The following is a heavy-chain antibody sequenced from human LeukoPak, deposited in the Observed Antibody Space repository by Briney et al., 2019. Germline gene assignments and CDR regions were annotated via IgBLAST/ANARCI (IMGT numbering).Heavy chain of an antibody. Sequence: SETLSLICAVYGGSFSGYYWRWTPHPPGKGLKWIGEINHSGSTNYNPSLKSRVTIAVDTPKNQFSLKLSSVTAADTAVYYCARGGIAARRLDYWGQGTLVTVSS. CDR1: GGSFSGYY. J-gene: IGHJ4*02. V-gene: IGHV4-34*01. CDR3: ARGGIAARRLDY. CDR2: INHSGST. D-gene: IGHD6-6*01.